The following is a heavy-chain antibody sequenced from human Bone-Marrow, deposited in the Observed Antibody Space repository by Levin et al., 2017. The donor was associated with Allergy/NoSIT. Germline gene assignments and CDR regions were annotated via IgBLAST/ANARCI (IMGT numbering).Heavy chain of an antibody. CDR2: IYSSGGT. Sequence: LRLSCTVSSGSITSSDYYWNWVRQPAGKGLEWIGRIYSSGGTKYNPSLESRVTMSVDMSRNQFSLELNSVTAADTAVYYCAGCPLTGSSVSCFFVHWGQGNLVTVSS. J-gene: IGHJ5*02. V-gene: IGHV4-61*02. CDR1: SGSITSSDYY. CDR3: AGCPLTGSSVSCFFVH. D-gene: IGHD2-2*01.